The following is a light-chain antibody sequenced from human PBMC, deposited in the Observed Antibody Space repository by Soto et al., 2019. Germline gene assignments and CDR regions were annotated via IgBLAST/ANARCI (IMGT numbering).Light chain of an antibody. V-gene: IGKV1-39*01. CDR3: QQSYRSPYT. J-gene: IGKJ1*01. CDR2: ASS. CDR1: QNITTF. Sequence: DIQMTQSPSSLSASVGGRVTITCRSSQNITTFLNWYQQKPGKAPNLLIYASSSLQSGVPSRFSGSGSGTDFTLTISSLQPEDFAAYFCQQSYRSPYTFGQGTKVEIK.